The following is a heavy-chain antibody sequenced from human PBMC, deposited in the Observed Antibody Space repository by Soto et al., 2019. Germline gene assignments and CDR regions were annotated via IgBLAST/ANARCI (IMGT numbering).Heavy chain of an antibody. Sequence: QLQLQESGPGLVKPSETLSLTCTVSGGSISSSTYYWGWIRQPPGKGLEWIGMIYYSGSAYYNPCLKSRVTISIDTSKNQFSLRLSSVTAADTAVYYCARHGVDYGDYASYYYYGMDVWGRGTTVTVSS. D-gene: IGHD4-17*01. J-gene: IGHJ6*02. CDR3: ARHGVDYGDYASYYYYGMDV. CDR2: IYYSGSA. CDR1: GGSISSSTYY. V-gene: IGHV4-39*01.